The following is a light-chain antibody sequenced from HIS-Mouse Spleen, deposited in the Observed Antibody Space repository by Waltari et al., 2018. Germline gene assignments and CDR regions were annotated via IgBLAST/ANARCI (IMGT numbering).Light chain of an antibody. CDR2: DVS. CDR3: SSYTSSSTYV. Sequence: QSALTQPASVSGSPGQSLTISCTGTSSDVGGYTSVPWYQQHPGKAPKLMIYDVSNRPSGVSNRFSGSKSGNTASLTISGLQAEDEADYYCSSYTSSSTYVFGTGTKVTVL. V-gene: IGLV2-14*03. J-gene: IGLJ1*01. CDR1: SSDVGGYTS.